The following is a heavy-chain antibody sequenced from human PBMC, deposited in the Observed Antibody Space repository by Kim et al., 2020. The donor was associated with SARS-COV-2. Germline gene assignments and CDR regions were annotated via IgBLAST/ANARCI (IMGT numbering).Heavy chain of an antibody. CDR1: GFTFSDHA. V-gene: IGHV3-23*01. CDR2: ISGSGSST. D-gene: IGHD3-3*01. Sequence: GGSLRLSCAVSGFTFSDHALNWVRQAPGKGLEWVSGISGSGSSTYYADSVKGRFTFSRDKSNNAVHLQMNNLRADDTAVYYCVKSPYFFWTGYYYFDFWG. CDR3: VKSPYFFWTGYYYFDF. J-gene: IGHJ4*01.